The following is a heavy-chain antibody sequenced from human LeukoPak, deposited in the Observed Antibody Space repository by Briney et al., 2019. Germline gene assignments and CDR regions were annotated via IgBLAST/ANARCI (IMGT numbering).Heavy chain of an antibody. Sequence: PGRSLRLSCAASGFTFSSYAMHWVRQAPGKGLEWVAVISYDGSNKYYADSVKGRFTISRDNSKNTLYLQMNSLRAEDTAVYYCARHLVLDSGSYGYYFDYWGQGTLVTVSS. J-gene: IGHJ4*02. CDR2: ISYDGSNK. CDR3: ARHLVLDSGSYGYYFDY. CDR1: GFTFSSYA. D-gene: IGHD1-26*01. V-gene: IGHV3-30*04.